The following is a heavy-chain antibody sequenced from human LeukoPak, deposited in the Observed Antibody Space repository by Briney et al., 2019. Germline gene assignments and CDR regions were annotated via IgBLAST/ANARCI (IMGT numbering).Heavy chain of an antibody. CDR2: ISGSGGST. D-gene: IGHD3-22*01. CDR1: GFTFSSYA. CDR3: AKDYYDSSGYYYRYYYYYMDV. V-gene: IGHV3-23*01. J-gene: IGHJ6*03. Sequence: SGGSLRLSCAASGFTFSSYAMSWVCQAPGKGLEWVSAISGSGGSTYYADSVKGRFTISRDNSKNTLYLQMNSLRAEDTAVYYCAKDYYDSSGYYYRYYYYYMDVWGKGTTVTVSS.